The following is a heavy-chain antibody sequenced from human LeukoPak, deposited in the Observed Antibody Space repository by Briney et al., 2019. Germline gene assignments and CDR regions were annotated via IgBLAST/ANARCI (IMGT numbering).Heavy chain of an antibody. CDR2: MYSGGRT. CDR3: ASAATGWGGLGY. V-gene: IGHV3-53*01. J-gene: IGHJ4*02. Sequence: PGGSLRLSCAASGFSVSSDYMTWARQAPGKRLEWVSIMYSGGRTSYADSVKGRFTVSRDNSRNTLYLQMNSLRVEDTAVYYCASAATGWGGLGYWGQGTLVTVSS. D-gene: IGHD1-1*01. CDR1: GFSVSSDY.